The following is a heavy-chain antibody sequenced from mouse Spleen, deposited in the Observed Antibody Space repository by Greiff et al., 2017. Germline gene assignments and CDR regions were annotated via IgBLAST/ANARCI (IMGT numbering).Heavy chain of an antibody. CDR2: ISSGGSYT. CDR3: ARQRRYGNPFDY. V-gene: IGHV5-9-3*01. CDR1: GFTFSSYA. J-gene: IGHJ2*01. Sequence: EVKVEESGGGLVKPGGSLKLSCAASGFTFSSYAMSWVRQTPEKRLEWVATISSGGSYTYYPDSVKGRFTISRDNAKNTLYLQMSSLRSEDTAMYYCARQRRYGNPFDYWGQGTTLTVSS. D-gene: IGHD2-10*02.